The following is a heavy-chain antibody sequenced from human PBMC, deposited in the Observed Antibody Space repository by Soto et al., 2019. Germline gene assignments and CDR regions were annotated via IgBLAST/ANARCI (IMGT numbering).Heavy chain of an antibody. D-gene: IGHD2-15*01. CDR2: ISAYNGNT. CDR3: ARDLTLGYCSGGSCYARWFDP. J-gene: IGHJ5*02. CDR1: GYTFTSYG. V-gene: IGHV1-18*01. Sequence: ASVKVSCKASGYTFTSYGISWVRQAPGQGLEWMGWISAYNGNTNYAQKLQGRVTMTTDTSTSTAYMELRSLRSDDTAVYYCARDLTLGYCSGGSCYARWFDPWGQGTPVTVSS.